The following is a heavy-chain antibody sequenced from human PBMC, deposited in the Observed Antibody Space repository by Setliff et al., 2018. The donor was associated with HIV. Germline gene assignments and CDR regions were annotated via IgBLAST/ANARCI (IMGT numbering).Heavy chain of an antibody. CDR2: MHPNSGAT. CDR3: ATSTSRFFWNGFYQGGFGSRNSHSFEN. J-gene: IGHJ4*02. V-gene: IGHV1-2*02. D-gene: IGHD3-3*01. Sequence: ASVKVSCKTSGYTFTASYLHWVRQAPGQGLQWMGWMHPNSGATKYAQKFRDRVTLTGDTSISKASMELSSLKSDDTAMYYCATSTSRFFWNGFYQGGFGSRNSHSFENWGQGTLVTVSS. CDR1: GYTFTASY.